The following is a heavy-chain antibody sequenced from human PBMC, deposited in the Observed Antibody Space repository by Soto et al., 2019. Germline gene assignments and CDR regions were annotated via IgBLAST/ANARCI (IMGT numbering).Heavy chain of an antibody. Sequence: GASVKVSCKTSHLTFTNDFLHWVRQTPGQGLEWMALVNPNGATATYAQEFRVRLTMSRDTSASTLYMELRNLRPEDTAVYYCARVSGTSMGVFGMDVWGQGTTVTVSS. J-gene: IGHJ6*02. V-gene: IGHV1-46*01. CDR1: HLTFTNDF. CDR3: ARVSGTSMGVFGMDV. D-gene: IGHD5-18*01. CDR2: VNPNGATA.